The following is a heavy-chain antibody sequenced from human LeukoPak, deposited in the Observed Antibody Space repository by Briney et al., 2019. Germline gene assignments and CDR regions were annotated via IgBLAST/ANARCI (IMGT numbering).Heavy chain of an antibody. J-gene: IGHJ4*02. V-gene: IGHV1-2*02. CDR3: ARGVTDYYGSGSDY. D-gene: IGHD3-10*01. CDR1: GYTFTSYA. CDR2: INPNSGGT. Sequence: GASVKVSCKASGYTFTSYAMNWVRQAPGQGLEWMGWINPNSGGTNYAQKFQGRVTMTRDTSTSTAYMELSRLRSDDTAVYYCARGVTDYYGSGSDYWGQGTLVTVSS.